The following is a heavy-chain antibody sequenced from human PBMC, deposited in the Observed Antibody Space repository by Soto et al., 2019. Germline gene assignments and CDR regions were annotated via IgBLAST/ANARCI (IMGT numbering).Heavy chain of an antibody. J-gene: IGHJ6*02. CDR2: IDPGDSDT. D-gene: IGHD2-2*01. CDR3: AAGIVVVPAAWAYYYGMDV. CDR1: GYTFTSYW. Sequence: GESLKISCKGSGYTFTSYWIGWVRQMPGKGLEWMGIIDPGDSDTRYSPSFQGQVTISADKSISTAYLQWSSLKASDTAMYYCAAGIVVVPAAWAYYYGMDVWGQGTTVTVSS. V-gene: IGHV5-51*01.